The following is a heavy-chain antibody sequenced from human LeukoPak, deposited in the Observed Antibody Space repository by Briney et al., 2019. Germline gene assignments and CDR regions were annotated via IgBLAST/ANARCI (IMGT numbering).Heavy chain of an antibody. CDR3: ARGPAATSDY. D-gene: IGHD2-2*01. CDR1: GGSISSGDYY. CDR2: IYYSGTT. V-gene: IGHV4-30-4*08. Sequence: SETLSLTCTVSGGSISSGDYYWNWIRQPPGTGLEWIGYIYYSGTTYCSPSLKSRVTISLDTSKNQFSLKLSSVTAADTAVYYCARGPAATSDYWGQGTLVTVSS. J-gene: IGHJ4*02.